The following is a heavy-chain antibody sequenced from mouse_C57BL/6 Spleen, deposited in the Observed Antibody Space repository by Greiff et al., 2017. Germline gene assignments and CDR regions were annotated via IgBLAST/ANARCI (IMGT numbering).Heavy chain of an antibody. D-gene: IGHD2-10*02. J-gene: IGHJ4*01. V-gene: IGHV1-69*01. CDR2: IDPSDSYT. Sequence: QVQLKQPGAELVMPGASVKLSCKASGYTFTSYWMHWVQQRPGQGLEWIGEIDPSDSYTNYNQKFKGKSTLTVDKSSSTAYMQLSSLTSEDSAVYYCARGYGNYEGAMDYWGQGTSVTVSS. CDR1: GYTFTSYW. CDR3: ARGYGNYEGAMDY.